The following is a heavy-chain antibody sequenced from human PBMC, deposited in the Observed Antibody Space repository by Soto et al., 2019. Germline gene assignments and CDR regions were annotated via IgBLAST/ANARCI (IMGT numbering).Heavy chain of an antibody. CDR2: IYYSGST. J-gene: IGHJ6*02. D-gene: IGHD2-8*01. CDR1: GGSIISGDYY. V-gene: IGHV4-30-4*01. CDR3: ARYCTNGVCSHPYYYYGMDV. Sequence: PSETLSLTCTVSGGSIISGDYYWMWIRQPPGKGLEWIGYIYYSGSTYYNPSLKSRVTISVDTSKNQFSLKLSSVTAADTAVYYCARYCTNGVCSHPYYYYGMDVWGQGTTVTVSS.